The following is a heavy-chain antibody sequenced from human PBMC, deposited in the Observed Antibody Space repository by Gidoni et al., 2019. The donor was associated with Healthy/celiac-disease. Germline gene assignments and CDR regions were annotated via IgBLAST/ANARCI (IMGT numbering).Heavy chain of an antibody. Sequence: VQLVLPVAEVTKPWASVKVSFQLSGYTSTELSIHCFRHAPGQGLDWMGGFVPEDGETIYAQKYQGRVTMTEDTTTDTAYMELSSLRSEDTAVYYWATDPVAGGYCSGGSCYAGWFDPWGQGTLVTVSS. D-gene: IGHD2-15*01. CDR1: GYTSTELS. CDR3: ATDPVAGGYCSGGSCYAGWFDP. CDR2: FVPEDGET. J-gene: IGHJ5*02. V-gene: IGHV1-24*01.